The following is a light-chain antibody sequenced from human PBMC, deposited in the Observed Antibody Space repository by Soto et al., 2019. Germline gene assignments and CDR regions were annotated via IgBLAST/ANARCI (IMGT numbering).Light chain of an antibody. CDR2: EAT. CDR1: SGDIGRTNI. V-gene: IGLV2-23*01. J-gene: IGLJ1*01. CDR3: CSCSYIGTFIYV. Sequence: QSALTQPASVSGSPGQSLTISCIGTSGDIGRTNIVSWYQQHPGKAPKHMIFEATKRPSGVSTCFAGSKSGNTASLTISVLLPEDEAVYHCCSCSYIGTFIYVFVTGTKVTVL.